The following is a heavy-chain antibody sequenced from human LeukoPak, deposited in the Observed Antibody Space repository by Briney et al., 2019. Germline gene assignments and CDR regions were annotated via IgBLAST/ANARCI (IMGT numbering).Heavy chain of an antibody. Sequence: GSLRLSCTASGFTFNNYNMNWVRQAPGKGLEWVSYITSTSSTIYYADSVKGRFTISRDNARNSLYLQINSLRAEDTAVYYCARAAHYYDSGGFLPEAFDVWGQGTMVTVSS. CDR1: GFTFNNYN. J-gene: IGHJ3*01. CDR3: ARAAHYYDSGGFLPEAFDV. CDR2: ITSTSSTI. D-gene: IGHD3-22*01. V-gene: IGHV3-48*04.